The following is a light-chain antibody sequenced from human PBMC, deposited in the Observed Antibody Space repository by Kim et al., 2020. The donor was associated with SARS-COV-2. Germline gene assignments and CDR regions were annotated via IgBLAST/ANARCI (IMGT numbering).Light chain of an antibody. CDR1: RLGDKY. CDR3: QAWDSSTVV. Sequence: SLSPGQTASITCSGDRLGDKYTCWYQQKPGQSPVLVIYQDNKRPSGIPERFSGSNSGNTATLTISGTQAMDEADYFCQAWDSSTVVFGGGTKLTVL. J-gene: IGLJ2*01. V-gene: IGLV3-1*01. CDR2: QDN.